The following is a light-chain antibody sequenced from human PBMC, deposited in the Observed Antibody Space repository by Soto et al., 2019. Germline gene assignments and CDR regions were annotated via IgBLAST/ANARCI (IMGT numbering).Light chain of an antibody. CDR2: AAS. CDR3: QQSYSTPRT. Sequence: SHLPKSPSSLSTSVGDRVTITCRASQSISSYLNWYQQKPGKAPKLLIYAASSLQSGVPSRFSGSGSGTDFTLTISSLQPEDFATYYCQQSYSTPRTFGQGTKVDIK. CDR1: QSISSY. J-gene: IGKJ1*01. V-gene: IGKV1-39*01.